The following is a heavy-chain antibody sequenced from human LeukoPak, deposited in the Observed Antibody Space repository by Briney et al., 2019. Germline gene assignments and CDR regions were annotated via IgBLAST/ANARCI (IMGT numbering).Heavy chain of an antibody. CDR3: ARDPSDYYDSSGSRNAFDI. Sequence: SETLSLTCTVSGGSLSSYYWSWIRQPPGKGLEWIGYIYYSGSTNYNPSLKSRVTISVDTSKNQFSLKLSSVTAADTAVYYCARDPSDYYDSSGSRNAFDIWGQGTMVTVSS. CDR1: GGSLSSYY. D-gene: IGHD3-22*01. V-gene: IGHV4-59*01. J-gene: IGHJ3*02. CDR2: IYYSGST.